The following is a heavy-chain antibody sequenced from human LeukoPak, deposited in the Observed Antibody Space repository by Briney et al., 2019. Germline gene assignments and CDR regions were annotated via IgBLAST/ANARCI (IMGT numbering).Heavy chain of an antibody. D-gene: IGHD3-22*01. V-gene: IGHV4-4*02. CDR3: ARGGYYDSSGLYGMDV. CDR2: IYHSGST. Sequence: KPSGTLSLTCAVSGGSISSSNWWSWVRQPPGKGLEWIGEIYHSGSTNYNPSLKSRVTMSVDTSKNQFSLKLSSVTAADTAVYYCARGGYYDSSGLYGMDVWGQGTMVTVSS. J-gene: IGHJ6*02. CDR1: GGSISSSNW.